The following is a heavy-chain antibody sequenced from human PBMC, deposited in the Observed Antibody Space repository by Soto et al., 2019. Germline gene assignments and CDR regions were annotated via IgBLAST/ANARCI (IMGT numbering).Heavy chain of an antibody. CDR2: ISAYNGNT. Sequence: ASVKVSCKAAGYTFTSYGISWVRQAPGQGLEWMGWISAYNGNTNYAQKLQGRVTMTTDTSTSKAYMELRSLRSDDTAVYYCERGTIFGVVIAGFDPWGQGTLVTVSS. CDR1: GYTFTSYG. J-gene: IGHJ5*02. V-gene: IGHV1-18*01. CDR3: ERGTIFGVVIAGFDP. D-gene: IGHD3-3*01.